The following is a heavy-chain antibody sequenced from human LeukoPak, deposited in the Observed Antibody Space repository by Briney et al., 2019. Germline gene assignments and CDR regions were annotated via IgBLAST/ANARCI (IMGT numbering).Heavy chain of an antibody. V-gene: IGHV4-39*01. CDR1: GGSISSSSYY. J-gene: IGHJ4*02. D-gene: IGHD1-26*01. CDR2: IYYSGST. Sequence: SETLSLTCTVSGGSISSSSYYWGWIRQPPGKGLEWIGSIYYSGSTYYNPSLKSRVTISVDTSKNQFSLKLSSVTAADTAVYYCARLHVGAIVYWGQGTLVTASS. CDR3: ARLHVGAIVY.